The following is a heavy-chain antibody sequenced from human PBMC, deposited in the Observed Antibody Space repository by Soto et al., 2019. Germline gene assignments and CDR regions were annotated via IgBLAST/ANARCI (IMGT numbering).Heavy chain of an antibody. V-gene: IGHV3-23*01. J-gene: IGHJ4*02. CDR1: GFTFSSYA. D-gene: IGHD3-22*01. CDR3: AKDYYDSSGYYYRPLPQFFDY. Sequence: GGSLRLSCAASGFTFSSYAMSWVRQARGKGLECVSAISGSGGSTYYADSVKGRFTISRDNSKNTLYLQMNSLRAEDTAVYYCAKDYYDSSGYYYRPLPQFFDYWGQGTLVTVSS. CDR2: ISGSGGST.